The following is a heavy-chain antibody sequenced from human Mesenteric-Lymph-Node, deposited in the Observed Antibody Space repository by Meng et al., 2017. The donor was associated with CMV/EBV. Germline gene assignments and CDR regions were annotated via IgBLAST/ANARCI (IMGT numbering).Heavy chain of an antibody. CDR2: IYYSGST. CDR1: GGSISSSSYY. V-gene: IGHV4-39*07. Sequence: SETLSLTCTVSGGSISSSSYYWGWIRQPPGKGLEWIGSIYYSGSTYYNPSLKSRVTISVDTSKNQFSLKLSSGTAADTAVYYCARWVVDDVSDHYFDYWGQGTLVTVSS. J-gene: IGHJ4*02. D-gene: IGHD2-8*01. CDR3: ARWVVDDVSDHYFDY.